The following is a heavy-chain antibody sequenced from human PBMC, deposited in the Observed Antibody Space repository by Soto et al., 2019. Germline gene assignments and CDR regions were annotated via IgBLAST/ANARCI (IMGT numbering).Heavy chain of an antibody. CDR3: ARDPTENYYDSSGQPN. Sequence: EXSVQVSFKASGGTFSSYAISWVRQAPGQGLEWMGGIIPIFGTANYAQKFQGRVTITADESTSTAYMELSSLRSEDTAVYYCARDPTENYYDSSGQPNWGQGTLVTVSS. CDR1: GGTFSSYA. V-gene: IGHV1-69*13. CDR2: IIPIFGTA. D-gene: IGHD3-22*01. J-gene: IGHJ4*02.